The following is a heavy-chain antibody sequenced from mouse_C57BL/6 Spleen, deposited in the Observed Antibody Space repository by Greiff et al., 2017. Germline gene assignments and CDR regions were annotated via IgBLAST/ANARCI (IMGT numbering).Heavy chain of an antibody. Sequence: VQLQQPGAELVKPGASVKVSCKASGYTFTSYWMHWVKQRPGQGLEWIGRIHPSDSDTNYNQKFKGKATLTVDKSSSTAYMQLISLTSEDSAVYDCAIPYVYDYAMDYWGQGTSVTVSS. J-gene: IGHJ4*01. CDR1: GYTFTSYW. D-gene: IGHD1-1*01. V-gene: IGHV1-74*01. CDR2: IHPSDSDT. CDR3: AIPYVYDYAMDY.